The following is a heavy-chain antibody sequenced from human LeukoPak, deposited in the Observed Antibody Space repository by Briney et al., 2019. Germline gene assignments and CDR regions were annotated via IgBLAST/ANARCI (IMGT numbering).Heavy chain of an antibody. CDR3: AKDADYYDSSGYFDY. D-gene: IGHD3-22*01. CDR1: GFTFSSYG. J-gene: IGHJ4*02. CDR2: ISYDGSNK. V-gene: IGHV3-30*18. Sequence: GGSLRLSCAASGFTFSSYGMHWVRQAPGKGLEWVAVISYDGSNKYYADSVKGRFTISGDNSKNTLYLQMNSLRAEDTAVYYCAKDADYYDSSGYFDYWGQGTLVTVSS.